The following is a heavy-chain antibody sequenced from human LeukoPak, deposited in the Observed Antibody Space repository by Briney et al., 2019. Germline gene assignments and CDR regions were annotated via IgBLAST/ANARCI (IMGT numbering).Heavy chain of an antibody. CDR2: ISGSGGST. J-gene: IGHJ4*02. Sequence: GGSLRLSCAASGFTFSSYAMSWVRQAPGKGLEWVSAISGSGGSTYYADSVKGRFTISRDNSKNTLYLQMNSLRAEDTAVYYCAREEVQGGGSRHFDYWGQGTLVTVSS. CDR1: GFTFSSYA. V-gene: IGHV3-23*01. D-gene: IGHD2-15*01. CDR3: AREEVQGGGSRHFDY.